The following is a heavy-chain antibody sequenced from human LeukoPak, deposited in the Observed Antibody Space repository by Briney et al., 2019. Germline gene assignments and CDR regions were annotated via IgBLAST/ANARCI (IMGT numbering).Heavy chain of an antibody. J-gene: IGHJ4*02. CDR3: ARIEYSSSCDY. V-gene: IGHV4-39*07. CDR1: GGSISSSSYY. CDR2: IYYSGST. Sequence: PSETLSLTCTVSGGSISSSSYYWGWLRQPPGTGLECIGSIYYSGSTYYNPSLKSRVTISVDTSKNQFSLKLSFVTAADTAVYYCARIEYSSSCDYWGQGTLVSVSS. D-gene: IGHD6-6*01.